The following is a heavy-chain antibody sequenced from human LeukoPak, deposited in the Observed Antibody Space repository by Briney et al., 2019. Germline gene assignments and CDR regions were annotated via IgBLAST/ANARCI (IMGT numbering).Heavy chain of an antibody. J-gene: IGHJ4*02. CDR1: GFTFGNYG. D-gene: IGHD3-22*01. CDR2: ISSNGGTT. CDR3: ATGYDSSGYYQY. Sequence: GGSLRLSCAASGFTFGNYGLHWVRQAPGKGLEYVSAISSNGGTTYYANSVKGRFTISRDNSKNTLYLQMCSLRAEDVAVYYCATGYDSSGYYQYWGQGTLVTVSS. V-gene: IGHV3-64*01.